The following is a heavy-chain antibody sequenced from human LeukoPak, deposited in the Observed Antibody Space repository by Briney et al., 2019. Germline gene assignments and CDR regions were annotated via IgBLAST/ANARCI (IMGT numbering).Heavy chain of an antibody. CDR1: GFTFTNYA. Sequence: HPGRSLRLSCAASGFTFTNYAMHWVRQAPGKGLEWVSIISYEGSGKYYADSVKGRFTISRDNSRNTLYLQMNSLRPEDTAVYYCARGREAGNRRLAGDDYWGQGTLVIVSS. CDR2: ISYEGSGK. J-gene: IGHJ4*02. D-gene: IGHD3-10*01. CDR3: ARGREAGNRRLAGDDY. V-gene: IGHV3-30*01.